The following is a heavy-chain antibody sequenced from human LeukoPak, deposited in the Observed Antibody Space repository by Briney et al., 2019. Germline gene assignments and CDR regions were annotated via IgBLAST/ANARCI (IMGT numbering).Heavy chain of an antibody. CDR2: ISWNSGSI. Sequence: PGRSLRLSCAASGFTFDDYAMHWVPQAPGKGLEWVSGISWNSGSIGYADSVKGRFTISRDNAKNSLYLQMNSLRAEDTALYYCAKDRGAEQWLVRGIDYWGQGTLVTVSS. CDR3: AKDRGAEQWLVRGIDY. D-gene: IGHD6-19*01. V-gene: IGHV3-9*01. J-gene: IGHJ4*02. CDR1: GFTFDDYA.